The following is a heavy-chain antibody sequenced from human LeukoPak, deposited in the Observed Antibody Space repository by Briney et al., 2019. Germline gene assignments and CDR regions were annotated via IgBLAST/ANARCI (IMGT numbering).Heavy chain of an antibody. CDR3: ARGPMVFCSGGSCYYYYYYYMDV. D-gene: IGHD2-15*01. CDR1: GGSFSGYY. J-gene: IGHJ6*03. Sequence: PSETLSLTCAVYGGSFSGYYWSWIRQPPGKGLEWIWEIDHSGSTNYNPSLKSRVTISVDTSKNQFSLKLSSVTAADTAVYYCARGPMVFCSGGSCYYYYYYYMDVWGKGTTVTVSS. CDR2: IDHSGST. V-gene: IGHV4-34*01.